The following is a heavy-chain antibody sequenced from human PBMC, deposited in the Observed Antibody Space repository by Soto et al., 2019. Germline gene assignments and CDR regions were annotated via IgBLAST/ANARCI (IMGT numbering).Heavy chain of an antibody. CDR2: IIPIFETA. CDR1: GGPFSNYA. J-gene: IGHJ5*01. CDR3: XXXXXXXXXXXAVDXPEVDS. Sequence: QVQLVQSGAEVKKPGSSVKVSCKASGGPFSNYAISWVRQAPGQGLEWMGGIIPIFETANYAQKFQGRVXXXXXXXXXXXYXELXXXXXXXXXXXXXXXXXXXXXXXXAVDXPEVDS. D-gene: IGHD1-26*01. V-gene: IGHV1-69*01.